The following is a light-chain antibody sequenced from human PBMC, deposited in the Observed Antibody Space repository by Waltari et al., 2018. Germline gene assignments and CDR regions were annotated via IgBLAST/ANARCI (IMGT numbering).Light chain of an antibody. CDR3: SSYAGADYHYV. Sequence: QSALTQPPSASGSPGQSVTISCTGTSNDVGGYNFFSWYQQHPGKVPKLTIYEVTKRPSGVPYRFSGSKSGNTASLTISGLQAEDEADYYCSSYAGADYHYVFGTGTKVTVL. J-gene: IGLJ1*01. CDR2: EVT. V-gene: IGLV2-8*01. CDR1: SNDVGGYNF.